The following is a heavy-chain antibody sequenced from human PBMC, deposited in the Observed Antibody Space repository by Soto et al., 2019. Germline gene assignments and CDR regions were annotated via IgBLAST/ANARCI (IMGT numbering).Heavy chain of an antibody. V-gene: IGHV1-18*01. CDR2: ISAYNGNT. Sequence: ASVXVSXXAXGYTFTSXXISXXRXAPGQGLEWMGWISAYNGNTNYAQKLQGRVTMTTDTSTSTAYMELRSLRSDDTAVYYCAINPMYSSGEDYWGQGTLVTVSS. CDR1: GYTFTSXX. D-gene: IGHD6-19*01. J-gene: IGHJ4*02. CDR3: AINPMYSSGEDY.